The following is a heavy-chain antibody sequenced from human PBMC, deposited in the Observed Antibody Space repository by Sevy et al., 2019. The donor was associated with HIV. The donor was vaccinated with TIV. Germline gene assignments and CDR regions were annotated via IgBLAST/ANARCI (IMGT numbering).Heavy chain of an antibody. CDR2: IQSDGGNQ. CDR1: GFPFSSYA. Sequence: GGSLRLSCTASGFPFSSYAIHWIRQAPGKGLEWEAYIQSDGGNQSYGDSVKGRFTISRDNSKNTVYLQMNSLRVEDMAVYYSAKNPYDNNAFDIWGQGTMVTVSS. J-gene: IGHJ3*02. V-gene: IGHV3-30*02. D-gene: IGHD3-22*01. CDR3: AKNPYDNNAFDI.